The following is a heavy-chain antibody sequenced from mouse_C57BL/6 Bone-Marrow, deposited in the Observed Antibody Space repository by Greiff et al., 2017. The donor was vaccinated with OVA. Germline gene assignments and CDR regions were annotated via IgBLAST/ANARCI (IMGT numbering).Heavy chain of an antibody. CDR3: ASTTVVAAYYAMDY. D-gene: IGHD1-1*01. V-gene: IGHV1-18*01. CDR2: INPNNGGT. CDR1: GYTFTDYN. Sequence: VQLQQPGPELVKPGASVKIPCKASGYTFTDYNMDWVKQSHGKSLEWIGDINPNNGGTIYNQKFKGKATLTVDKSSSTASMELRSLTSEDTAVYYCASTTVVAAYYAMDYWGQGTSVTVSS. J-gene: IGHJ4*01.